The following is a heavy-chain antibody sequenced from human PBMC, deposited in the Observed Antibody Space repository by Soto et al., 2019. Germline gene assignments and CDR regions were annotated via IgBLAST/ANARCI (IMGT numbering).Heavy chain of an antibody. D-gene: IGHD3-10*01. CDR2: IFPSDSDT. CDR1: GYTFSSYW. Sequence: PGESLKISCKGSGYTFSSYWIGWVRQMPGKGLEWMGIIFPSDSDTKYRPSFQGQVTISADLSISTAYLQWSSLKASDTAIYYCANPYLNYDYWGQGTLVTVSS. J-gene: IGHJ4*02. V-gene: IGHV5-51*01. CDR3: ANPYLNYDY.